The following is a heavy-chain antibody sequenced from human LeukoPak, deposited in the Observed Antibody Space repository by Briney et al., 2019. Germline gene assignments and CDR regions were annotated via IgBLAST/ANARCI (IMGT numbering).Heavy chain of an antibody. V-gene: IGHV3-30*04. CDR3: ARDSGSFSYYYYMDV. D-gene: IGHD1-26*01. J-gene: IGHJ6*03. Sequence: PGRSLRLSCAASGFTFSSYAMHWVRQAPGKGLEWVAVISYDGSNKYYADSVKGRFTISRDNSKNTLYLQMNSLRAEDTAVYYCARDSGSFSYYYYMDVWGKGTTVTVSS. CDR2: ISYDGSNK. CDR1: GFTFSSYA.